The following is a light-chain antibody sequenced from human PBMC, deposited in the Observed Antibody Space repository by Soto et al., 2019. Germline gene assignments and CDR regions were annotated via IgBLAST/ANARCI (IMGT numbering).Light chain of an antibody. CDR3: QQYDSYSAT. CDR1: QSISSW. CDR2: DAS. Sequence: IQMTQSLSTLSAIIIDRFTSXWLACQSISSWLAWYQQKPGKAPKLLIYDASSLESGVPSRFSGSGSGTEFTLTISSLQPDDFATYYCQQYDSYSATFGQGTKVDIK. J-gene: IGKJ1*01. V-gene: IGKV1-5*01.